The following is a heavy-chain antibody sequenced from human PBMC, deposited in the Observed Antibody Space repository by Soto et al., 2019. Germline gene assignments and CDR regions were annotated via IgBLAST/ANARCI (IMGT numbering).Heavy chain of an antibody. V-gene: IGHV4-31*03. Sequence: SETLSLTCTVSGGSISSGGYYWSWIRQHPGKGLEWIGYIYYSGSTYYNPSLKSRVTISVDTSKNQFSLKLSSVTAADTAVYYCARTRGPNGDYDLGPWGQGTLVTVSS. CDR2: IYYSGST. D-gene: IGHD4-17*01. CDR1: GGSISSGGYY. CDR3: ARTRGPNGDYDLGP. J-gene: IGHJ5*02.